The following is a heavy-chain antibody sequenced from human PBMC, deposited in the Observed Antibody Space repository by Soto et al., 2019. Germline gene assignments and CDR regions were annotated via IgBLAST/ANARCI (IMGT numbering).Heavy chain of an antibody. CDR2: ITYRGTT. CDR3: ARDSGESLRFFDY. Sequence: PSETLSLTCTVSGGSINSGGSNWNWIRQRPGEGLEWIGYITYRGTTYSIPSPKSRVTMSVDTSKNQFSLKLSSVSAADTAVYYCARDSGESLRFFDYWGQGAPVTVSS. D-gene: IGHD3-10*01. V-gene: IGHV4-31*03. J-gene: IGHJ4*02. CDR1: GGSINSGGSN.